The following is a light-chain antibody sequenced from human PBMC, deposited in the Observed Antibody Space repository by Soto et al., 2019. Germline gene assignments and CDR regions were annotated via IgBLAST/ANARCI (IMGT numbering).Light chain of an antibody. Sequence: EISFTQSPGTLSLSPGERATRSCRASPSVGSRFLAWYQQKPGQPSRLLTSGTSSRANGIPDRFSGSGSGTEFPLTLRSLQSEDFAVYFCQQYNNWPPITLGQGTRLEIK. J-gene: IGKJ5*01. CDR3: QQYNNWPPIT. CDR1: PSVGSRF. V-gene: IGKV3-20*01. CDR2: GTS.